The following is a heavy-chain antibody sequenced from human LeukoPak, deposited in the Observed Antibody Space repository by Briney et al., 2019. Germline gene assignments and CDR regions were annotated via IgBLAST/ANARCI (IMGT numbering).Heavy chain of an antibody. CDR1: GFTFSSYT. CDR2: ISSNGGST. J-gene: IGHJ4*02. V-gene: IGHV3-64*04. CDR3: ASAPAMAGTRWNY. Sequence: GGSLRPSCSASGFTFSSYTMHWVRQAPGKGLESVSAISSNGGSTYYADSVKGRFTISRDNAKNSLYLQMNSLRAEDTAVYFCASAPAMAGTRWNYWGQGTLVTVSS. D-gene: IGHD6-19*01.